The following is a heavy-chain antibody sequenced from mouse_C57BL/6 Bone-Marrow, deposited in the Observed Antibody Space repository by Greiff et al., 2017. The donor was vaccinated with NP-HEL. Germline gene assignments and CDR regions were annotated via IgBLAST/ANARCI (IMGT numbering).Heavy chain of an antibody. Sequence: QVQLKQPGAELVRPGSSVKLSCKASGYTFTSYWMDGVKQRPGQGLEWIGNIYPSDSEPHYNQKFKDKATLTVDKSSSTAYMQLSSLTSEDSAVYYCARELGRGGYFDYWGQGTTLTVSS. J-gene: IGHJ2*01. D-gene: IGHD4-1*01. CDR2: IYPSDSEP. CDR1: GYTFTSYW. V-gene: IGHV1-61*01. CDR3: ARELGRGGYFDY.